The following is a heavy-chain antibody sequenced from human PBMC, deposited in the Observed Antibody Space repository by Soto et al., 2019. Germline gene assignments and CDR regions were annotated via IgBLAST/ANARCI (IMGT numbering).Heavy chain of an antibody. Sequence: PSETLSHTYTVAGGAIISHCWSWFRQPPGKGLEWIGYIYYSGSTNYNPSLKSRVTISVDTSKNQFSLKLSSVTAADTAVYYCAREGSGYLSYWGQGTLVTVSS. CDR3: AREGSGYLSY. CDR1: GGAIISHC. V-gene: IGHV4-59*11. J-gene: IGHJ4*02. CDR2: IYYSGST. D-gene: IGHD3-10*01.